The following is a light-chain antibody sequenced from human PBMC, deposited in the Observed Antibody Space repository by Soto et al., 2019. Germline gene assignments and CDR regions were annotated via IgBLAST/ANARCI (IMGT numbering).Light chain of an antibody. CDR3: QQRSNWPLT. V-gene: IGKV3-11*01. CDR1: QSVSNNY. CDR2: DAS. Sequence: EIVLTQSPGTPSLSPGERATLSCRASQSVSNNYLAWYQQKPGQAPRLLIYDASNRATGIPARFSGSGSGTDFTLTISSLEPEDFAVYYCQQRSNWPLTCGGGTKVDIK. J-gene: IGKJ4*01.